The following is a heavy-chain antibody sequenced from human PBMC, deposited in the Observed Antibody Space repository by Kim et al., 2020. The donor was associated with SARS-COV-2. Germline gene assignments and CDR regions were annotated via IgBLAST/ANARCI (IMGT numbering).Heavy chain of an antibody. J-gene: IGHJ4*02. V-gene: IGHV4-4*07. CDR3: AREGGSSSTHLDY. D-gene: IGHD2-2*01. Sequence: NCNPALKSRVTMSVDTSNNQFSLNLTSVTAADTAVYYCAREGGSSSTHLDYWGQGTLVTVSS.